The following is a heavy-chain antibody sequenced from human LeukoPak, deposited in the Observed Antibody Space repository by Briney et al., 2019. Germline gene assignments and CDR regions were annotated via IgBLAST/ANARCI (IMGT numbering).Heavy chain of an antibody. CDR2: IYTSGTT. V-gene: IGHV4-61*02. D-gene: IGHD3-10*01. Sequence: SETLSLTCTVSGGSISSSNYYWSWIRQPAGKGLEWIGRIYTSGTTNYNPSLKSRVTISEDTSKNQFSLKLSSVTAADTAVYYCARVEEGYGAGRRENYYYYYMDVWGKGTTVTISS. CDR1: GGSISSSNYY. CDR3: ARVEEGYGAGRRENYYYYYMDV. J-gene: IGHJ6*03.